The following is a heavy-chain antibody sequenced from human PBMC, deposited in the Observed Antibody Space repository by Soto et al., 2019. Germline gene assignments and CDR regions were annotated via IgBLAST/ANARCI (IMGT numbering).Heavy chain of an antibody. V-gene: IGHV3-73*01. CDR2: IRSKANSYAT. J-gene: IGHJ4*02. CDR1: GFTFSGSA. Sequence: GGSLRLSCAASGFTFSGSAMHWVRQASGKGLEWVGRIRSKANSYATAYAASVKGRFTISRDGSKNTAYLQMNSLKTEDTAVYYCIFYYDSSGYYYSIDYWGQGTLVTVSS. D-gene: IGHD3-22*01. CDR3: IFYYDSSGYYYSIDY.